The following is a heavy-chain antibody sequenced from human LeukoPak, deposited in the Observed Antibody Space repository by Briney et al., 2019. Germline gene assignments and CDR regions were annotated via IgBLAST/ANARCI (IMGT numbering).Heavy chain of an antibody. Sequence: PGGSLRLSCAASGFTFSDYYMSWIRQAPGKGLEWVSYISSSGSTMYYADSVKGRFTISRDNAKNSLYLQMNSLRAEDTAVYYCARVTKGYSSGWYLGYYYMDVWGKGTTVTVSS. CDR2: ISSSGSTM. V-gene: IGHV3-11*01. CDR1: GFTFSDYY. D-gene: IGHD6-19*01. J-gene: IGHJ6*03. CDR3: ARVTKGYSSGWYLGYYYMDV.